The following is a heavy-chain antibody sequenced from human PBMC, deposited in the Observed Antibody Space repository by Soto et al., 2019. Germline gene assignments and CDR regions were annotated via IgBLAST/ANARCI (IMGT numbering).Heavy chain of an antibody. CDR2: INDDGSET. Sequence: DVQLVESGGDSVQRGGSLRLSCAASGFTFDRYWMTWIRQAPGKGLEWVASINDDGSETHYMGSVKGRFNISRDNAKNSLYLQMNSLRVEDTAVYHCVRACTGAACPLDYWGQGTLVTVSS. V-gene: IGHV3-7*01. CDR1: GFTFDRYW. CDR3: VRACTGAACPLDY. J-gene: IGHJ4*02. D-gene: IGHD2-8*02.